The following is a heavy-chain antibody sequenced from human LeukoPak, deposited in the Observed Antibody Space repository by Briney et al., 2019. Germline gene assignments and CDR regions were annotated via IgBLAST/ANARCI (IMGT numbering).Heavy chain of an antibody. J-gene: IGHJ6*03. CDR2: IKQDGSEK. CDR3: ARDYDSDYMDV. D-gene: IGHD3-16*01. CDR1: GFTFSSYW. V-gene: IGHV3-7*01. Sequence: PGGSLRLSCAASGFTFSSYWMSWVRQAPGKGLEWVANIKQDGSEKYNVDSVKGRFTISRDNAKNSLYLKMNSLRAEDTAVYYCARDYDSDYMDVWGKGTTVTVSS.